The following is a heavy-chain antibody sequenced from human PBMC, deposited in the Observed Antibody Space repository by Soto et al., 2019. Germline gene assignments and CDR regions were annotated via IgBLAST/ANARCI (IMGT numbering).Heavy chain of an antibody. CDR2: IYSGGST. D-gene: IGHD2-21*02. Sequence: EVQLVESGGGLVPPGGSLRLSCAASGFTVSSHYMSWVRQAPGKGLEWVSVIYSGGSTYYTDSVKGRFTISRDNSKNTLFLQMNSLRAGDTAVYYCARDYYGGNSRYFDLWGRGTLVTVSS. CDR3: ARDYYGGNSRYFDL. J-gene: IGHJ2*01. V-gene: IGHV3-66*01. CDR1: GFTVSSHY.